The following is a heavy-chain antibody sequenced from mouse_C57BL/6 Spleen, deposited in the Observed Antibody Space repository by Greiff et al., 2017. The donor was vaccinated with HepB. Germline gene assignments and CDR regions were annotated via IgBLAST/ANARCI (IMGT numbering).Heavy chain of an antibody. J-gene: IGHJ4*01. CDR2: IWSGGST. Sequence: VQGVESGPGLVQPSQSLSITCTVSGFSLTSYGVHWVRQSPGKGLEWLGVIWSGGSTDYNAAFISRLSISKDNSKSQVFFKMNSLQADDTAIYYCARIYYYGSSTSGAMDYWGQGTSVTVSS. CDR1: GFSLTSYG. D-gene: IGHD1-1*01. CDR3: ARIYYYGSSTSGAMDY. V-gene: IGHV2-2*01.